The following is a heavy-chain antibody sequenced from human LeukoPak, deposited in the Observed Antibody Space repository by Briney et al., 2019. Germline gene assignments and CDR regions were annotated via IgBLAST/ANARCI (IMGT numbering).Heavy chain of an antibody. CDR2: IKSKTDGGTT. V-gene: IGHV3-15*01. J-gene: IGHJ4*02. CDR3: TTEGSGWYYVDY. D-gene: IGHD6-19*01. Sequence: PGGSLRLSCAASGFSFDDYVMSWVRQAPGKGLEWVGRIKSKTDGGTTDYAAPVKGRFTISRDDSKNTLYLQMNSLKTEDTAVYYCTTEGSGWYYVDYWGQGTLVTVSS. CDR1: GFSFDDYV.